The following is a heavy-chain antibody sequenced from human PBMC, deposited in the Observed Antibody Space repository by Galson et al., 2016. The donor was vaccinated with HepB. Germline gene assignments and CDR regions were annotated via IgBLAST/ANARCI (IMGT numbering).Heavy chain of an antibody. J-gene: IGHJ6*02. CDR3: AKHAEPYYYYAMDV. CDR1: GFIFSNYA. V-gene: IGHV3-23*01. Sequence: SLRLPCAASGFIFSNYAMSWVRQAPGKGLEWVSTITGRGDSAYYADSVKGRFTISRDNSQNTLFLQMNSLRAEDTAIYYCAKHAEPYYYYAMDVWGQGTTVTVSS. CDR2: ITGRGDSA. D-gene: IGHD1-14*01.